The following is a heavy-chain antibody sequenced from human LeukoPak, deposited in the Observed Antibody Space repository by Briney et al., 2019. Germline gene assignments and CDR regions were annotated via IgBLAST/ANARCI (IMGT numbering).Heavy chain of an antibody. V-gene: IGHV1-18*01. CDR1: GYTFTSYG. D-gene: IGHD2-2*01. Sequence: GASVMVSCKASGYTFTSYGISWVRQAPGQGLEWMGWISAYNGNTNYAQKLQGRVTMTTDTSTSTAYMELRSLRSDDTAVYYCARDGLGSTSWQNWFDPWGQGTLVTVSS. CDR2: ISAYNGNT. CDR3: ARDGLGSTSWQNWFDP. J-gene: IGHJ5*02.